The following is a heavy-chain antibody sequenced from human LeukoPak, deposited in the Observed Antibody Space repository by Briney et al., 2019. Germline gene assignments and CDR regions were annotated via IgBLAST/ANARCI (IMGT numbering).Heavy chain of an antibody. J-gene: IGHJ6*03. V-gene: IGHV4-39*07. D-gene: IGHD6-13*01. CDR3: ARGKRQGGYSSSWYHGYYYYYMDV. CDR2: IYYSGST. Sequence: SETLSLTCTVSGGSISSSSYYWGWIRQPPGKGLEWIGSIYYSGSTYYDPSLKSRVTISVDTSKNQFSLKLSSVTAADTAVYYCARGKRQGGYSSSWYHGYYYYYMDVWGKGTTVTVSS. CDR1: GGSISSSSYY.